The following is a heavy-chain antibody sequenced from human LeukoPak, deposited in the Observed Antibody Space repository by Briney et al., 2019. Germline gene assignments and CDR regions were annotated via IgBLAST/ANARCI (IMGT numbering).Heavy chain of an antibody. J-gene: IGHJ6*03. CDR2: IYPGDSET. CDR3: ARHGYDSRPLRGSFYHYMDV. Sequence: GESLKISCQGSGYIFTNYWIAGGRQMPGKGLEWMGVIYPGDSETRYSTSFQGQVTISADKSISTAYLQWSSLKASDTAMYYCARHGYDSRPLRGSFYHYMDVWGKGTTVTVSS. V-gene: IGHV5-51*01. CDR1: GYIFTNYW. D-gene: IGHD2-2*03.